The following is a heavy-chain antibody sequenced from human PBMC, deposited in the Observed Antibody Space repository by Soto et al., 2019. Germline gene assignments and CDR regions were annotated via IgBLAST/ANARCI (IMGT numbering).Heavy chain of an antibody. CDR2: ISGSGGST. D-gene: IGHD3-22*01. Sequence: EVQLLESGGGLVQPGGSLRLSCAASGFTFSSYARSWVRQAPGKGLEWVSGISGSGGSTYYADSVKGRFTISRDNSKNTLSLQMNSLRAEDTAVYYCAKDKLTYYYDSSGRGYFDYWGQGTLVTVSS. V-gene: IGHV3-23*01. CDR1: GFTFSSYA. J-gene: IGHJ4*02. CDR3: AKDKLTYYYDSSGRGYFDY.